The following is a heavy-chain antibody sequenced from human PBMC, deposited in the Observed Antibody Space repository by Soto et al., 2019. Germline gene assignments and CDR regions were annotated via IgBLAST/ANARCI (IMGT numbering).Heavy chain of an antibody. Sequence: SETLSLTCAVYGGSFSGYYWSWIRHPPGKGLEWIGEINHSGSTNYNPSLKSRVTISVDTSKNQFSLKLSSVTAADTAVYYCARGPKSAAGSIDYWGQGTLVTVSS. V-gene: IGHV4-34*01. J-gene: IGHJ4*02. CDR1: GGSFSGYY. CDR3: ARGPKSAAGSIDY. D-gene: IGHD6-13*01. CDR2: INHSGST.